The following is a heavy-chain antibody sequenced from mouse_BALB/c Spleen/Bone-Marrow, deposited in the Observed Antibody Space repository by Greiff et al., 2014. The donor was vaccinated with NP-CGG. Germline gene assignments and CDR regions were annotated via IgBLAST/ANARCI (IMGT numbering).Heavy chain of an antibody. Sequence: QVQLKHSGPGLAAPSQSLSITCTVSGFSLSRYNVRWVRQPPGKGLEWLGMIWNGGSTDYNSALKSRLSISKDNSKSQVFLKMNSLQTDDTAMYYCARNYYGIPYYFDYWGQGTTLTVSS. CDR2: IWNGGST. CDR1: GFSLSRYN. V-gene: IGHV2-6-4*01. D-gene: IGHD1-1*01. J-gene: IGHJ2*01. CDR3: ARNYYGIPYYFDY.